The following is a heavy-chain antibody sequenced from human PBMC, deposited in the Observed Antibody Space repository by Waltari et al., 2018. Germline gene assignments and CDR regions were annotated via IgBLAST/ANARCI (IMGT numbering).Heavy chain of an antibody. V-gene: IGHV1-3*01. CDR3: ARSIAVSGARFDF. Sequence: QVLLVQSGAEVKKPGASVKVSCKASGYTFSGYAMHWVRQAPGQRLEWMGWINVGNNNTKYSQKFQDRVTIIRDTSASTAFLELTSLTSEDTAVYYCARSIAVSGARFDFWGQGTLVTVSS. J-gene: IGHJ4*02. CDR2: INVGNNNT. D-gene: IGHD6-19*01. CDR1: GYTFSGYA.